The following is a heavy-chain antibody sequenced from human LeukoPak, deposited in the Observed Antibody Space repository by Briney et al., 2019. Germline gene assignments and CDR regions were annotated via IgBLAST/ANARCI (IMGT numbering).Heavy chain of an antibody. CDR2: IYPNSGGT. D-gene: IGHD3-22*01. Sequence: ASVKVSCKASGYTFTGYYMHWVRQAPGQGLEWMGWIYPNSGGTNYAQKFQGRVTMTEDTSTDTAYMELSSLRSEDTAVYYCATWAYYYDSSGYYHFDYWGQGTLVTVSS. V-gene: IGHV1-2*02. CDR3: ATWAYYYDSSGYYHFDY. CDR1: GYTFTGYY. J-gene: IGHJ4*02.